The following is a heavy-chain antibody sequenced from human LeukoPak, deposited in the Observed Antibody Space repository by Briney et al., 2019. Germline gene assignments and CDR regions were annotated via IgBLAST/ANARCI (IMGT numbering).Heavy chain of an antibody. D-gene: IGHD6-6*01. CDR1: GGSISSYY. V-gene: IGHV4-59*01. CDR3: ARVKRIAARQDYYYYMDV. CDR2: IYYSGST. Sequence: SETLSLTCTVSGGSISSYYWSWIRQPPGKGLEWIGYIYYSGSTNNNPSLKSRVTISVDTSKNQFSLKLSSVTAADTAVYYCARVKRIAARQDYYYYMDVWGKGTTVTVSS. J-gene: IGHJ6*03.